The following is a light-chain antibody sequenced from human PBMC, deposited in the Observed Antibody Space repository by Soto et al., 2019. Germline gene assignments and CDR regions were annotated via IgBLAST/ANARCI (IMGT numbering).Light chain of an antibody. V-gene: IGKV1-5*03. Sequence: DIQMTQSHSTLSASVGDRVTITCRASQTISSSLAWYQQKPGRAPKLLIYKASSLESGVPSRFSGSGSGTEFTLTISSLQPGDFATYYCQQYNSYSITFGQGTRLEIK. J-gene: IGKJ5*01. CDR2: KAS. CDR3: QQYNSYSIT. CDR1: QTISSS.